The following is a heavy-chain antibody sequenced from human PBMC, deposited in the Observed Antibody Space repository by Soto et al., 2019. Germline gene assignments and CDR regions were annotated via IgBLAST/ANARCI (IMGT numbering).Heavy chain of an antibody. CDR1: GFIFSGSA. CDR3: ARGQGAAIGDYYYHGMDV. V-gene: IGHV3-73*01. D-gene: IGHD2-2*02. J-gene: IGHJ6*02. CDR2: IRSRANNFAT. Sequence: GGSLRLSCAASGFIFSGSAIHWVRQASGKGLEWVGRIRSRANNFATSSAASVRGRFTFSRDDSKNTAYLQMNTLKPEDTAVYYCARGQGAAIGDYYYHGMDVWGQGTTVTVSS.